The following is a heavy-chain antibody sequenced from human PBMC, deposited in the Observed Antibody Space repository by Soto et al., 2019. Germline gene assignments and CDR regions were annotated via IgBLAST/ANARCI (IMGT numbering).Heavy chain of an antibody. CDR3: ARQIYDSDSGPNFQYYFDS. CDR1: GYIFAGYW. CDR2: IDPSDSQT. J-gene: IGHJ4*02. D-gene: IGHD3-22*01. Sequence: GESLKISCKGSGYIFAGYWITWVRQVPGKGLEWMGRIDPSDSQTYYSPSFRGHVTISAAKSITTVFLQWSSLRASDTAMYYCARQIYDSDSGPNFQYYFDSWGQGTLVTVSS. V-gene: IGHV5-10-1*01.